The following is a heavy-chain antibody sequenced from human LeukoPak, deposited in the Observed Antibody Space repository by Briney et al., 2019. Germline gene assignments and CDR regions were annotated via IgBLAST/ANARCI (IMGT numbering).Heavy chain of an antibody. CDR1: GGTFSSYA. Sequence: SVKVSCKASGGTFSSYAISWVRQAPGQELEWMGRIIPIFGTANYAQKFQGRVTITTDESTSTAYMELSSLRSEDTAVYYCARALSDYGDYIFDYWGQGTLVTVSS. D-gene: IGHD4-17*01. CDR2: IIPIFGTA. V-gene: IGHV1-69*05. J-gene: IGHJ4*02. CDR3: ARALSDYGDYIFDY.